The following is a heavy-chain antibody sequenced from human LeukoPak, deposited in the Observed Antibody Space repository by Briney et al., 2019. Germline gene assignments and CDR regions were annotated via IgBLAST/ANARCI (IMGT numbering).Heavy chain of an antibody. CDR3: ARDSETIRPRPPNYYYYYGMDV. CDR2: IIPIFGTA. D-gene: IGHD3-3*01. Sequence: ASVKVSCKASGGTFSSYAISWVRQAPGQGLEWMGGIIPIFGTANYAQKFQGRVTITADESTSTAYMELSSLRSKDTAVYYCARDSETIRPRPPNYYYYYGMDVWGQGTTVTVSS. V-gene: IGHV1-69*13. CDR1: GGTFSSYA. J-gene: IGHJ6*02.